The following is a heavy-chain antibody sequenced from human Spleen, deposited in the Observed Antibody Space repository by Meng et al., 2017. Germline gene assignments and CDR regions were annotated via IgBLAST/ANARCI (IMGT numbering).Heavy chain of an antibody. CDR3: ARTIGVEYSSSWYYFDY. CDR2: INDSGST. V-gene: IGHV4-34*01. Sequence: QPWGEGLLKPSETLSLTCAVYGGTISGYYWSWIRQPPGKGLEWIGEINDSGSTNYNPSLKSRVTISKDTSKNQFSLKLSSVTAADTAVYYCARTIGVEYSSSWYYFDYWGQGTLVTVSS. J-gene: IGHJ4*02. D-gene: IGHD6-13*01. CDR1: GGTISGYY.